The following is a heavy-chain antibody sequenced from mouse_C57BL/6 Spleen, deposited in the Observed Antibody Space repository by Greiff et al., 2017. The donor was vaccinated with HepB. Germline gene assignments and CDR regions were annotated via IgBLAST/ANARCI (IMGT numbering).Heavy chain of an antibody. CDR1: GYSITSGYY. J-gene: IGHJ2*01. CDR3: ARDIGSYFDY. V-gene: IGHV3-6*01. Sequence: EVQLVESGPGLVKPSQSLSLTCSVTGYSITSGYYWNWIRQFPGNKLEWMGYISYDGSNNYNPSLKNRISITRDTSKNQFFLKLNSVTTEDTATYYCARDIGSYFDYWGQGTTLTVSS. CDR2: ISYDGSN.